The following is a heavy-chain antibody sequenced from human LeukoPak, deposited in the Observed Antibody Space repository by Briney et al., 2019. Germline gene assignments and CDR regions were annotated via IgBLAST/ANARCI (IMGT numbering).Heavy chain of an antibody. J-gene: IGHJ3*02. CDR1: GYTLTDYY. Sequence: GASVKVSCKASGYTLTDYYMHWVQQAPGKGLEWMGRVDPEDGETIYAEKFQGRVTITADTSTDTAYMELSSLRSEDTAVYYCARGANAFDIWGQGTMVTVSS. CDR2: VDPEDGET. CDR3: ARGANAFDI. V-gene: IGHV1-69-2*01.